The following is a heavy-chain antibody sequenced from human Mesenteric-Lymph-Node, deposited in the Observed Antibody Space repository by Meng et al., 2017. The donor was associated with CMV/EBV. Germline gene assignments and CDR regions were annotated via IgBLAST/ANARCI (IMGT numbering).Heavy chain of an antibody. CDR1: GYTFTSYG. V-gene: IGHV1-18*01. D-gene: IGHD3-16*01. Sequence: ASVKVSCKASGYTFTSYGISWVRQAPGQGLEWMEWMNPDSQGRVTMTTDTSTSTAYMELRSLRPDDTAVYYCARDRTIPWGGGMDVWGQGTTVTVSS. J-gene: IGHJ6*02. CDR2: MNPDS. CDR3: ARDRTIPWGGGMDV.